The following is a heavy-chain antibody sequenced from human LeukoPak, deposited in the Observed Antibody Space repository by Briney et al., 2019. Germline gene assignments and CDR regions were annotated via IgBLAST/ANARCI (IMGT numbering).Heavy chain of an antibody. J-gene: IGHJ6*03. V-gene: IGHV1-69*05. Sequence: SVKVSCKASGGTFSSYAISWVRQAPGQGLEWMGGIIPIFGTANYAQKFQGRVTITTDESTSTAYMELSSLRSEDTAVYYCASGSSSSWSHYYYDYYMDVWGKGTTVTVSS. CDR3: ASGSSSSWSHYYYDYYMDV. D-gene: IGHD6-13*01. CDR1: GGTFSSYA. CDR2: IIPIFGTA.